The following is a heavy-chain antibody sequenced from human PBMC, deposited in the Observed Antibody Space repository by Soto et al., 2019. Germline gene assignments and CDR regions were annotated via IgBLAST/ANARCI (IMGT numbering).Heavy chain of an antibody. J-gene: IGHJ5*02. Sequence: ASVKVSCKASGYTFTSYGIHWVRQAPGQRLEWMGWINAANGDTKYSPKFQGRVTITRDTSASTAYMELSSLRSEDTAVYYCVRRHVSATGIDCFDPWGQGTLVTVSS. D-gene: IGHD6-13*01. CDR1: GYTFTSYG. CDR2: INAANGDT. V-gene: IGHV1-3*01. CDR3: VRRHVSATGIDCFDP.